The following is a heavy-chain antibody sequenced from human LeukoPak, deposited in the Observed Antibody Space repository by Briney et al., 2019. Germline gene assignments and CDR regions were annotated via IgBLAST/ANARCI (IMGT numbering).Heavy chain of an antibody. CDR1: GFTFSSYA. V-gene: IGHV3-33*08. D-gene: IGHD4-17*01. CDR2: IWYDGSNK. J-gene: IGHJ4*02. CDR3: ARAGYGDPHFDF. Sequence: GGSLRLSCAASGFTFSSYAMSWVSQAQGKGLEWVAAIWYDGSNKYYGDSVKGRFTISRDNSKNTLYLQMNSLRAEDTAAYYCARAGYGDPHFDFWGQGTLVTVSS.